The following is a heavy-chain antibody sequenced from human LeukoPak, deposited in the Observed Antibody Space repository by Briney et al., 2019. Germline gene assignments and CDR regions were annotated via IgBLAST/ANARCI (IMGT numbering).Heavy chain of an antibody. D-gene: IGHD5-18*01. CDR2: IIPIFGTA. CDR1: GYTFTNYA. V-gene: IGHV1-69*13. Sequence: ASVKVSCKASGYTFTNYAMNWVRQAPGQGLEWMGGIIPIFGTANYAQKFQGRVTITADESTSTAYMELSSLRSEDTAVYYCARPYTAMVPAGFDYWGQGTLVTVSS. CDR3: ARPYTAMVPAGFDY. J-gene: IGHJ4*02.